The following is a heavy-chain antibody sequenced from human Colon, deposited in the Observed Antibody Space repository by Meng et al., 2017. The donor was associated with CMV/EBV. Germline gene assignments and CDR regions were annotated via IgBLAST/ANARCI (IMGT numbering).Heavy chain of an antibody. V-gene: IGHV3-23*01. CDR3: AKDTAYYYGSGSRAYGLDV. J-gene: IGHJ6*02. Sequence: GGSLKISCVASGFAFADYSMSWVRQAPGKGLEWVSGISGSGSSRYYADSVKGRHTISRDNSKNTLYLQMNGLGAGDTGVYYCAKDTAYYYGSGSRAYGLDVWGQGTTVTVSS. CDR1: GFAFADYS. CDR2: ISGSGSSR. D-gene: IGHD3-10*01.